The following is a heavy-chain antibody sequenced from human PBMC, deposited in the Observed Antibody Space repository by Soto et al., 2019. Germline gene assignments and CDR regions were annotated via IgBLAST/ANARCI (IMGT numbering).Heavy chain of an antibody. V-gene: IGHV3-33*01. CDR3: ARGSRLATTYYVMDL. J-gene: IGHJ6*02. D-gene: IGHD1-1*01. Sequence: GGALRVSCAASGFTFSSYGMHWVRQAPCKGLEWVAVIWYDGSNKYYADSGKGRFTISRDNSKNTLYLQMTTRRPEATPVYSCARGSRLATTYYVMDLWGQGTTVTVSS. CDR2: IWYDGSNK. CDR1: GFTFSSYG.